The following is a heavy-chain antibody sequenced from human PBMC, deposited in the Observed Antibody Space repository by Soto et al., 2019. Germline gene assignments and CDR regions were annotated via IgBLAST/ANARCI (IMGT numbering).Heavy chain of an antibody. J-gene: IGHJ3*02. V-gene: IGHV4-34*01. Sequence: SETLSLTCAVYGGSFSGYYWSWIRQPPGKGLEWIGEINHSGSTNYNPSLKSRVTISVDTSKNQFSLKLSSVTAADTAVYYCARGDSLGYYDFWSGYSGAFDIWGHGTMVTVSS. D-gene: IGHD3-3*01. CDR2: INHSGST. CDR1: GGSFSGYY. CDR3: ARGDSLGYYDFWSGYSGAFDI.